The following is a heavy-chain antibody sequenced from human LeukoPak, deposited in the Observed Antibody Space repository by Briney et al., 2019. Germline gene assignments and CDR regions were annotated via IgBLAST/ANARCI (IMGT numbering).Heavy chain of an antibody. Sequence: TGGSLRLSCAASGFTFSSYWMSWVRQAPGKGLEWVANIKQDGSEKYYVDSVKGRFTISRDNAKNSLYLQMNSLRAEDTAVYYCARDRVTAGDYYYYYTDVWGKGTTVTVSS. D-gene: IGHD6-19*01. CDR3: ARDRVTAGDYYYYYTDV. V-gene: IGHV3-7*01. CDR2: IKQDGSEK. CDR1: GFTFSSYW. J-gene: IGHJ6*03.